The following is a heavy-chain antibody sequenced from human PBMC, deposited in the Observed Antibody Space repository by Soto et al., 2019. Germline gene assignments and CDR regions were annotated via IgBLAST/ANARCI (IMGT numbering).Heavy chain of an antibody. CDR3: ASFRSSGWYAGMDV. J-gene: IGHJ6*02. CDR1: GWSFSGYY. D-gene: IGHD6-19*01. V-gene: IGHV4-34*01. CDR2: INHSGST. Sequence: XETLSLTCAVDGWSFSGYYWGWIRQPPGKGLEWIGEINHSGSTNYNPSLKSRVTISVDTSKNQFSLKLSSVTAADTAVYYCASFRSSGWYAGMDVWGQGTTVTVSS.